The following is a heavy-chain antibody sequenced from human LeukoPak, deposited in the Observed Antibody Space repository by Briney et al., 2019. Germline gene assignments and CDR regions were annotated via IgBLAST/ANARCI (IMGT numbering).Heavy chain of an antibody. CDR2: IYSGGGT. J-gene: IGHJ4*02. CDR1: GFTVSSNS. D-gene: IGHD1-7*01. Sequence: GGSLRLSCAASGFTVSSNSITWVRQAPGKGLEWVSIIYSGGGTYYADSVKGRFTISRDNSKNTLYLQMNSLRAEDTAVYYCAKDRDNWNYVLDYWGQGTLVTVSS. CDR3: AKDRDNWNYVLDY. V-gene: IGHV3-66*02.